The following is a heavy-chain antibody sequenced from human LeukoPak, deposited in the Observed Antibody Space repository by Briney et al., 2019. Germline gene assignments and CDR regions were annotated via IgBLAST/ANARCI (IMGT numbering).Heavy chain of an antibody. CDR2: MQYDGSDK. Sequence: GGSLRLSCAASGFTFSNYGMHWVRQAPGKGLEWVAFMQYDGSDKFLADSVKGRFTISRDNSKNTLYLQMNSLRAEDTAIYYCAKFIGSSGYLHPHDYWGQGTLVTVSS. D-gene: IGHD3-22*01. CDR3: AKFIGSSGYLHPHDY. CDR1: GFTFSNYG. V-gene: IGHV3-30*02. J-gene: IGHJ4*02.